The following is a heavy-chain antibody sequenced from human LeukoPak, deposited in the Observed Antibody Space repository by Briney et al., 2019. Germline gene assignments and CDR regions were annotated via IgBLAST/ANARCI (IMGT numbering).Heavy chain of an antibody. Sequence: PGGSLRLSCAASGFTFYDYAMHWVRQAPGKGLEWVSGISWNSGSIGYADSVKGRFTISRDNAKNSLYLQMNSLRAEDTALYYCAKGARWLLLGSYDPWGQGTLVTVSS. CDR1: GFTFYDYA. J-gene: IGHJ5*02. CDR2: ISWNSGSI. D-gene: IGHD3-22*01. V-gene: IGHV3-9*01. CDR3: AKGARWLLLGSYDP.